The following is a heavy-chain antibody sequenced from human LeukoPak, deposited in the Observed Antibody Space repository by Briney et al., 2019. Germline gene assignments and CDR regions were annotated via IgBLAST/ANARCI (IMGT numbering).Heavy chain of an antibody. V-gene: IGHV3-7*01. D-gene: IGHD3-22*01. CDR3: ARDPYDRGGYGAFAI. Sequence: GGSLILSCAASGFTFNDHWMTWVRQAPGKGLEWVANINQDGSDMHYVAPVRGRFTISRDNPKNSLYLQMNSLWAEDTAVYYCARDPYDRGGYGAFAIWGRGTVVTVSS. J-gene: IGHJ3*02. CDR2: INQDGSDM. CDR1: GFTFNDHW.